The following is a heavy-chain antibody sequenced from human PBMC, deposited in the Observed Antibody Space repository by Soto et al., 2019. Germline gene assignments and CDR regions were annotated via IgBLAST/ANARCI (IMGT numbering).Heavy chain of an antibody. CDR3: ARGNSPVNVY. Sequence: PGGSLRLSCAASGFTFSSYEMNWVRQAPGKGLEWISYITSSGTTIYYADSVKGRFTISRDNAKNSLYLQMNSLRAEDTAVYYCARGNSPVNVYWGQGTLVTVYS. D-gene: IGHD3-16*02. CDR1: GFTFSSYE. CDR2: ITSSGTTI. V-gene: IGHV3-48*03. J-gene: IGHJ4*02.